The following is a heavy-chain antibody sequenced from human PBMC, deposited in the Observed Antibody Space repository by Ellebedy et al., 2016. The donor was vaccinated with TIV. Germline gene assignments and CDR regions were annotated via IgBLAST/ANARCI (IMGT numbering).Heavy chain of an antibody. CDR2: IYDSGST. CDR1: GGSLNRYY. D-gene: IGHD3-10*01. Sequence: SETLSLTCTVSGGSLNRYYWSWIRQSPGKGLEWLGNIYDSGSTRYNPSLKSRVAISIDTSKNQFTLKLSSVTAADTAVYSCAKDRRFGEFTFDPWGQGTLVTVSS. J-gene: IGHJ5*02. V-gene: IGHV4-59*01. CDR3: AKDRRFGEFTFDP.